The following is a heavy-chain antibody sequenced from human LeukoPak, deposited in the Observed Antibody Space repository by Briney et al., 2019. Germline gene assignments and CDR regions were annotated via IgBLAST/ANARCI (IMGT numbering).Heavy chain of an antibody. CDR3: AKGGSSWSRWDY. Sequence: GGSLRLSCAASGFTVSSNYMSWVRQAPGKGLEWVSVIYSGGSTYYADSVKGRFTISRDNSKNTVYLQMNSLRDEDTAVYYCAKGGSSWSRWDYWGQGTLVTVSS. CDR1: GFTVSSNY. D-gene: IGHD6-13*01. J-gene: IGHJ4*02. V-gene: IGHV3-53*01. CDR2: IYSGGST.